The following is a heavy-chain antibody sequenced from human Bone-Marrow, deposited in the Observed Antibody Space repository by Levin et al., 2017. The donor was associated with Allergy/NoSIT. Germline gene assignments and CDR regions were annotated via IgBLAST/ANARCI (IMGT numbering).Heavy chain of an antibody. J-gene: IGHJ4*02. Sequence: SETLSLTCSVSGGSISSGNYFWGWIRQPPGKGLEWIGSINYSGNTYNSASLKSRVTISVDTSKNQFSLKLSSVTAADTAVYYCARHGWYHFDYWGQGTLVTVSS. CDR1: GGSISSGNYF. D-gene: IGHD6-19*01. V-gene: IGHV4-39*01. CDR2: INYSGNT. CDR3: ARHGWYHFDY.